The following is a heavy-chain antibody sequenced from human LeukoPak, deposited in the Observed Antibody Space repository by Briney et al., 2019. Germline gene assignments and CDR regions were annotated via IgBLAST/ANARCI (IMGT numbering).Heavy chain of an antibody. D-gene: IGHD3-22*01. V-gene: IGHV1-46*01. Sequence: GASVKVSCKASGYTFTSYAMNWVRQAPGQGLEWMGIINPSGGSTSYAQKFQGRVTMTRDMSTSTVYMELSSLRSEDTAVYYCARVAMIVVAGYFDYWGQGTLVTVSS. CDR3: ARVAMIVVAGYFDY. CDR1: GYTFTSYA. CDR2: INPSGGST. J-gene: IGHJ4*02.